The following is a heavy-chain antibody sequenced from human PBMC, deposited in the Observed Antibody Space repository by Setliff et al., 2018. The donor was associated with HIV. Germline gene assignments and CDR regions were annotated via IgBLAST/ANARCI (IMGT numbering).Heavy chain of an antibody. V-gene: IGHV3-30*04. CDR3: AKDREVGANYLHYFDF. D-gene: IGHD1-26*01. CDR1: GFTFSTYA. Sequence: GGSLRPSSTASGFTFSTYAIPWVRQAPGKGLEWVAIISYDGSYKFYADSVRGRFTISRDNSKNTLYLQMNSLKTKDTAVYYCAKDREVGANYLHYFDFWGQGTLVTVSS. J-gene: IGHJ4*02. CDR2: ISYDGSYK.